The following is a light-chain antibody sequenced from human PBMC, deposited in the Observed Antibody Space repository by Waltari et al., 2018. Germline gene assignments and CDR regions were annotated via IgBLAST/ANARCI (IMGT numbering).Light chain of an antibody. J-gene: IGKJ2*03. CDR3: YQHSSGYS. CDR2: SAS. CDR1: QSISGY. Sequence: VILTQSPAPLSLSPGERATLSCRASQSISGYLAWYQQKPGQAPRLLIHSASSRATGIPDRFSGSGSGTEFTLTISSLEPEDVGLYHCYQHSSGYSFGQGTKVEIK. V-gene: IGKV3-11*01.